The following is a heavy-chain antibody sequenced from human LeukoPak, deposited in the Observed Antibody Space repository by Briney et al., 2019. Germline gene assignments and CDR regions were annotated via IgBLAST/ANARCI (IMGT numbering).Heavy chain of an antibody. CDR1: GFTFSSYS. J-gene: IGHJ4*02. CDR2: ISSSSSTI. V-gene: IGHV3-48*01. CDR3: ARDRSSSWYSGPSFPDY. D-gene: IGHD6-13*01. Sequence: PGGSLRLSCAASGFTFSSYSMNWVRQAPGKGLEWVSYISSSSSTIYYADSVKGRFTISRDNSKNTLYLQMNSLRAEDTAVYYCARDRSSSWYSGPSFPDYWGQGTLVTVSS.